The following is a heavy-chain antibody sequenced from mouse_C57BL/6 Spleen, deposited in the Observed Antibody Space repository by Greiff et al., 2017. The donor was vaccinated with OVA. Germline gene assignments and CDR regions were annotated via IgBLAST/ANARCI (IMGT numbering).Heavy chain of an antibody. V-gene: IGHV2-2*01. Sequence: QVQLQQSGPGLVQPSQSLSITCTVSGFSLTSYGVHWVRQSPGKGLEWLGVIWSGGSTDYNAAFISRLSISKDNSKSQVFFKMNSLQADDTAIYYCARSHGCHGGFSYWGQGTLVTVSA. CDR3: ARSHGCHGGFSY. CDR1: GFSLTSYG. D-gene: IGHD2-2*01. CDR2: IWSGGST. J-gene: IGHJ3*01.